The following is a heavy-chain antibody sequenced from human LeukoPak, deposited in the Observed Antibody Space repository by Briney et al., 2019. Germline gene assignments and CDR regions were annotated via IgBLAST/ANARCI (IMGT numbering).Heavy chain of an antibody. Sequence: TGGSLRLSCAASGFTFSSYAMSWVRQAPGKGLEWVSAISGSGGSTYYADSVKGRFTISRDNSKNTLYLQMNSLRAEDTAVYYCAKDLWAVFVGAPGFDYWGQGTLVTVSS. CDR1: GFTFSSYA. CDR3: AKDLWAVFVGAPGFDY. J-gene: IGHJ4*02. V-gene: IGHV3-23*01. CDR2: ISGSGGST. D-gene: IGHD1-26*01.